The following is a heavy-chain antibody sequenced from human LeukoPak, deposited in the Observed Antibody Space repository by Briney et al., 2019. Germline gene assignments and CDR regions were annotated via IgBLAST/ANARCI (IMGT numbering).Heavy chain of an antibody. CDR3: AKDMIRGSYYSRYYFDY. J-gene: IGHJ4*02. CDR1: GFTFDDYA. CDR2: ISWDGGST. Sequence: PGGSLRLSCAASGFTFDDYAMHWVRQAPGKGLEWVSLISWDGGSTYYADSVKGRFTISRDSSKNCLYLQMNSLRAEDTALYYCAKDMIRGSYYSRYYFDYWGQGTLVTVSS. D-gene: IGHD3-10*01. V-gene: IGHV3-43D*03.